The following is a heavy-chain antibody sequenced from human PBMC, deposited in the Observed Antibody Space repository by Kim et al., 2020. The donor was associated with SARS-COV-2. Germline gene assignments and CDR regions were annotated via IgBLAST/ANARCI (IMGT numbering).Heavy chain of an antibody. J-gene: IGHJ5*02. Sequence: SETLSLTCTVSGGSISSSSYYWGWIRQPQGKGLEWIGSIYYSGSTYYNPSLKSRVTISVDTSKNQFSLKLSSVTAADTAVYYCARHGRDEVTIFGVVRSNWFDPWGQGTLVTVSS. D-gene: IGHD3-3*01. CDR3: ARHGRDEVTIFGVVRSNWFDP. V-gene: IGHV4-39*01. CDR2: IYYSGST. CDR1: GGSISSSSYY.